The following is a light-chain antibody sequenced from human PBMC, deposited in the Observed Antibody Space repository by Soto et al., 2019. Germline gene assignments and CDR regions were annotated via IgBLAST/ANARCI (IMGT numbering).Light chain of an antibody. CDR2: QDS. CDR3: QACDSSTVV. CDR1: KLGDKY. J-gene: IGLJ2*01. V-gene: IGLV3-1*01. Sequence: SYELTQPPSVSVSPGQTASITCSGDKLGDKYACWYQQKPGQSPVLVIYQDSKRPSGIPDRFSGSNSGNTATLTISGTQAMDEADYYCQACDSSTVVVGGGTKLTVL.